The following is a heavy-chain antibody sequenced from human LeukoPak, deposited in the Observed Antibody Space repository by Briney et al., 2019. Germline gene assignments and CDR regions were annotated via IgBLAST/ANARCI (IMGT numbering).Heavy chain of an antibody. CDR1: GGSISSYRYY. V-gene: IGHV4-39*01. J-gene: IGHJ5*01. CDR2: MYYSGSA. Sequence: SETLSLTCTVSGGSISSYRYYWGWIRQPPGKGLEWIGSMYYSGSADYNPSLKSRVTISVDTSKSQFSLGLSSVTAADTALYYCARHTYDSSGYLPDSWGQGTLVTVSS. D-gene: IGHD3-22*01. CDR3: ARHTYDSSGYLPDS.